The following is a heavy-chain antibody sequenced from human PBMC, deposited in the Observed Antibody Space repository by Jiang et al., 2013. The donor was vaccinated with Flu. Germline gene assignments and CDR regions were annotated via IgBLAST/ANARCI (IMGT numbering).Heavy chain of an antibody. D-gene: IGHD4-11*01. CDR1: GGSVSSGSYY. J-gene: IGHJ6*02. CDR2: IYYSGST. Sequence: LLKPSETLSLTCTVSGGSVSSGSYYWSWIRQPPGKGLEWIGYIYYSGSTNYNPSLKSRVTISVDTSKNQFSLKLSSVTAADTAVYYCASGLQDNYYYYYGMDVWGQGTTVTVSS. CDR3: ASGLQDNYYYYYGMDV. V-gene: IGHV4-61*01.